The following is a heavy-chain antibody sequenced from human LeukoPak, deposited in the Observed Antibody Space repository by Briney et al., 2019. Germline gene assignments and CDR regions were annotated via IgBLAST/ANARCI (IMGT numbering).Heavy chain of an antibody. Sequence: GGSLRLSCAASGFTFSSYSMNWVRQAPGKGLEWVSSISSSSSYIYYADSVKGRFTISRDNAKNSLYLQMNSLRAEDTAVYYCARGVDTAMVTFAYWGQGTLVTVSS. CDR2: ISSSSSYI. CDR3: ARGVDTAMVTFAY. CDR1: GFTFSSYS. D-gene: IGHD5-18*01. J-gene: IGHJ4*02. V-gene: IGHV3-21*01.